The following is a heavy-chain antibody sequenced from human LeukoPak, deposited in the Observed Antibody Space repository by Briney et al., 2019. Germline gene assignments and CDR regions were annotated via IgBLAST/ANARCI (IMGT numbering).Heavy chain of an antibody. D-gene: IGHD2-2*02. Sequence: GGSLRLSCAASGFTFSNAWMSWVRQAPGKGLEWVGRIKSKTDGGTTDYAAPVKGRFTISRDDSKNTLYLQKNSLKTEDTAVYYCTTLDIVVVPAAIQHYYGMDVWGQGTTVTVSS. CDR2: IKSKTDGGTT. CDR3: TTLDIVVVPAAIQHYYGMDV. V-gene: IGHV3-15*01. CDR1: GFTFSNAW. J-gene: IGHJ6*02.